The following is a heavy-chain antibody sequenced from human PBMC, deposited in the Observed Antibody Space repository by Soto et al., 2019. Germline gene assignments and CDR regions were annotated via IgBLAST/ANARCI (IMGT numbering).Heavy chain of an antibody. D-gene: IGHD5-18*01. CDR3: ARDGHSYGPPMFYY. V-gene: IGHV1-3*01. CDR1: GYTFTGYY. Sequence: ASVKVSCKASGYTFTGYYMHWVRQAPGQGLEWMGWINAGNGNTKYSQKFQGRVTITRDTSASTAYMELSSLRSEDTAVYYCARDGHSYGPPMFYYWGQGTLVTVSS. J-gene: IGHJ4*02. CDR2: INAGNGNT.